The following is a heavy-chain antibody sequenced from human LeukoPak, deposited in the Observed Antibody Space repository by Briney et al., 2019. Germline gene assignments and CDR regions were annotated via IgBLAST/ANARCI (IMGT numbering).Heavy chain of an antibody. CDR1: GFTFSSYA. CDR3: ARLYYEDRIGYIDAPDS. D-gene: IGHD3-22*01. V-gene: IGHV3-21*01. J-gene: IGHJ4*02. CDR2: ISSSSRYI. Sequence: GSLRLSCAASGFTFSSYAMSWVRQAPGKGLEWVSVISSSSRYIYYADSVRGRFTVTRDNAKNSLYLQMNSLRAEDTAVYYCARLYYEDRIGYIDAPDSWGQGTLVTVSS.